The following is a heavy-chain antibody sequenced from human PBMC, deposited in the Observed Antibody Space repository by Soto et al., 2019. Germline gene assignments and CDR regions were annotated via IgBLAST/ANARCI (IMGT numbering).Heavy chain of an antibody. CDR1: GFTFGNYA. CDR3: ARIPHRYDASTGPGY. CDR2: ISGSGGGT. V-gene: IGHV3-23*01. Sequence: EVRLLESGGGIVQPGGSLRLSCAASGFTFGNYAMTWVRQAPGKGLECVSRISGSGGGTYYADSVKGRFTISRDNSENTLYLHLNSLRVEDTAIYYCARIPHRYDASTGPGYWGQGALVTVSS. J-gene: IGHJ4*02. D-gene: IGHD3-9*01.